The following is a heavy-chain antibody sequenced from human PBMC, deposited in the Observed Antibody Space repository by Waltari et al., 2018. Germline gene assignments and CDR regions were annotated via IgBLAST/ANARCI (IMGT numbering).Heavy chain of an antibody. CDR3: ARVLTHCSGGSCYSGGMDV. Sequence: QVQLVQSGAEVKKPGASVKVSCKASGYTFTGYYMHWVRQAPGQGLEWMGRINPNRGGTNYAQKFQGRVTMTRDTSISTAYMELSRLRSDDTAVYYCARVLTHCSGGSCYSGGMDVWGQGTTVTVSS. CDR1: GYTFTGYY. CDR2: INPNRGGT. V-gene: IGHV1-2*06. D-gene: IGHD2-15*01. J-gene: IGHJ6*02.